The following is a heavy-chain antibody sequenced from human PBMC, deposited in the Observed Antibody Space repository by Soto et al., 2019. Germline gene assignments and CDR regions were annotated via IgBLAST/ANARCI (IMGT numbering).Heavy chain of an antibody. CDR1: GYTFSGYF. CDR2: LNPNSGGT. D-gene: IGHD6-13*01. V-gene: IGHV1-2*02. Sequence: QVQLVQSGADVKKPGASVKVSCKTSGYTFSGYFMHWLRQAPGHGLEWMGWLNPNSGGTDFAQNFQGMVSMTWETFISIAYMELGRQRSDDEAICYCARGYYSNSWREFDYWGQGTLVTVSS. J-gene: IGHJ4*02. CDR3: ARGYYSNSWREFDY.